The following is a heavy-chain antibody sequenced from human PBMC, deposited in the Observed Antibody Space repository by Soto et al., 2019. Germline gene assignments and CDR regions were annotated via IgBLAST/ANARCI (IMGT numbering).Heavy chain of an antibody. CDR3: ARDRVGVATTYYFDY. CDR2: ISSSGSTI. V-gene: IGHV3-48*03. Sequence: EVQLVESGGGLVQPGGSLRLSCAASGFTFSSYEMNWVRQAPGKGLEWVSYISSSGSTIYYADSVKGRFTISRDNAKNSLYLQMNSLRAEDTAVYYSARDRVGVATTYYFDYWGQGTLVTVSS. J-gene: IGHJ4*02. D-gene: IGHD5-12*01. CDR1: GFTFSSYE.